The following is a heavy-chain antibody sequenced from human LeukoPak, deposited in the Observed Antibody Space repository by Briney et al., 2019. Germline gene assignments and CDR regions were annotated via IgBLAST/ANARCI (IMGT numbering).Heavy chain of an antibody. J-gene: IGHJ6*03. Sequence: GGSLRLSCAASGFTFSSSAMSWVRQAPGKGLEWVSSISSSSSYIYYADSVKGRFTISRDNAKNSLYLQMNSLRAEDTAVYYCARDGITMVRGVISYYYYMDVWGKGTTVTISS. CDR1: GFTFSSSA. CDR3: ARDGITMVRGVISYYYYMDV. V-gene: IGHV3-21*04. D-gene: IGHD3-10*01. CDR2: ISSSSSYI.